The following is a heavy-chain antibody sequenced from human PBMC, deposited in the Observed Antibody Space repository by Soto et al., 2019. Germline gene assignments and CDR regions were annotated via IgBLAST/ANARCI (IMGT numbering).Heavy chain of an antibody. Sequence: EVQLVESGGGLVQPGESLRLSCAASGFTFSSYWMLWVRQAPGKGLVWVSRINRDGSSTSYAGSVKGRFTISRDNAKNTLYLQMNRLRAEDTAVYYCVRTSLVVAAATREDYWGQGTLVTVSS. CDR3: VRTSLVVAAATREDY. CDR1: GFTFSSYW. V-gene: IGHV3-74*01. J-gene: IGHJ4*02. CDR2: INRDGSST. D-gene: IGHD2-15*01.